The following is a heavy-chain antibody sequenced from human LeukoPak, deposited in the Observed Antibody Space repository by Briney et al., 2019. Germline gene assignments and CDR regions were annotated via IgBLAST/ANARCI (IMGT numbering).Heavy chain of an antibody. V-gene: IGHV4-34*01. CDR2: INHSGST. J-gene: IGHJ5*02. CDR1: GGSFSGYY. CDR3: ARTFNWNCRWFDP. D-gene: IGHD1-7*01. Sequence: PSETLSLTCAVYGGSFSGYYWSWIRQPPGKGLEWIGEINHSGSTNYNPSLKSRVTISVDTSKNQFSLKLSSVTAADTAVYYCARTFNWNCRWFDPWGQGTLVTVSS.